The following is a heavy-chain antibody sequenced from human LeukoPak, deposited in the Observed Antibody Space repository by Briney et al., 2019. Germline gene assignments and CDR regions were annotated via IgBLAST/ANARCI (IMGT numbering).Heavy chain of an antibody. CDR1: GFTFSSYA. CDR3: ARDMTMVGELICDY. V-gene: IGHV3-30-3*01. D-gene: IGHD3-10*02. CDR2: ISYDGSNK. J-gene: IGHJ4*02. Sequence: QPGRSLRLSCAASGFTFSSYAMHWVRQAPGKGLEWVAVISYDGSNKYYADSVKGRFTISRDNSKNTLYLQMNSLRAEDTAVYYCARDMTMVGELICDYWGQGTLVTVSS.